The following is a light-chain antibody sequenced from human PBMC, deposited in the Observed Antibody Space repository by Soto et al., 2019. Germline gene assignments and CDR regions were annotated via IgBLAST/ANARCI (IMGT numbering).Light chain of an antibody. CDR3: QQYNNWPPYT. V-gene: IGKV3-15*01. Sequence: EIVMTQSPVTLSVSPGERATLSCMASQSVSSNLAWYQQKPGQAPRLLIYGASTRATGIPARFSGSGSGTEFTLTISRLQSEDFAVYYCQQYNNWPPYTFGQGTKVDIK. CDR1: QSVSSN. J-gene: IGKJ2*01. CDR2: GAS.